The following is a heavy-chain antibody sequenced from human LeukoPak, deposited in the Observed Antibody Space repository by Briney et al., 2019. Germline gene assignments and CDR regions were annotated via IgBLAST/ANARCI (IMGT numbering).Heavy chain of an antibody. D-gene: IGHD3-10*01. CDR2: ISSSSSYI. V-gene: IGHV3-21*01. CDR3: ARSEELLYSLDY. J-gene: IGHJ4*02. Sequence: GGSLRLSCAASGFTFSSYSMNWVRQAPGKGLEWVSSISSSSSYIYYADSVKGRFTISRDNSKNTLYLQMNSLRAEDTAVYYCARSEELLYSLDYWGQGTLVTVSS. CDR1: GFTFSSYS.